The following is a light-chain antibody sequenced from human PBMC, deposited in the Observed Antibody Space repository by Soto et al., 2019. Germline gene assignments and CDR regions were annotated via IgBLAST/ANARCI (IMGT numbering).Light chain of an antibody. Sequence: THSPATQTLSPGERATLSCGASQSVSSSYLAWYQQKPGLAPRLLIYDASSRATGIPDRFSGSGSGTDFTLTISRPEPEDFAVYYCQQYGSSSWTFGQGTKVDIK. V-gene: IGKV3D-20*01. J-gene: IGKJ1*01. CDR3: QQYGSSSWT. CDR2: DAS. CDR1: QSVSSSY.